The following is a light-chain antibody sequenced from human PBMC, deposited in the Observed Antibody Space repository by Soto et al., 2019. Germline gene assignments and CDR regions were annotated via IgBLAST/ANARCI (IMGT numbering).Light chain of an antibody. V-gene: IGKV1-39*01. J-gene: IGKJ4*01. Sequence: DIQMTQSPSSLSACIGDRVTITCRASQSISSYLNWYQQKPGKAPKLLIYAASSLQSGVPSRFGGSGSGTDFTLTISSLQPEDFAIYHCQQSYSSPLTFGGGTKVEIK. CDR3: QQSYSSPLT. CDR1: QSISSY. CDR2: AAS.